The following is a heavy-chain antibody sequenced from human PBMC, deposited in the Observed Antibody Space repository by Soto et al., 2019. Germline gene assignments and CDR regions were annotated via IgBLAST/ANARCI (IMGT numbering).Heavy chain of an antibody. Sequence: TSETLSLTCAVSGGSISSSNWWSWVRQPPGKGLEWIGEIYHSGSTNYNPSLKSRVTISVDKSKNQFSLKLSSVTAADTAVYYCASRPSYSSSWYRSYYGMDVWGQGTTVTVSS. CDR1: GGSISSSNW. CDR2: IYHSGST. J-gene: IGHJ6*02. D-gene: IGHD6-13*01. V-gene: IGHV4-4*02. CDR3: ASRPSYSSSWYRSYYGMDV.